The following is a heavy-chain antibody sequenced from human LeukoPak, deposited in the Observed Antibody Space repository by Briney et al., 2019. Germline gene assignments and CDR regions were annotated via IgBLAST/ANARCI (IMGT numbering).Heavy chain of an antibody. CDR1: GFTFSSYA. V-gene: IGHV3-23*01. D-gene: IGHD1-26*01. Sequence: GGSLRLSCAASGFTFSSYAMSWVRQAPGKGLEWVSAISGSGGSTYYADSVKGRFTISRDNSKNTLYLQMNSLRAEDTAGYYRANQRRVGATDYWGQGTLVTVSS. CDR2: ISGSGGST. CDR3: ANQRRVGATDY. J-gene: IGHJ4*02.